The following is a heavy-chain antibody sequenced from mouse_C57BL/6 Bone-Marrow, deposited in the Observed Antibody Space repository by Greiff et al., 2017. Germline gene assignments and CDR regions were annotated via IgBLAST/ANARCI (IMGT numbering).Heavy chain of an antibody. J-gene: IGHJ1*03. CDR2: IDPSDSYT. Sequence: QVQLQQPGAELVKPGASVKLSCKASGYTFTSYWMHWVKQRPGQGLEWIGEIDPSDSYTNYNQKFKGKSTLTVDKSSSTAYMQLRSLTSEDSAVYYCAREGTTVDWYFDFWGTGTTVTVSS. V-gene: IGHV1-69*01. CDR3: AREGTTVDWYFDF. D-gene: IGHD1-1*01. CDR1: GYTFTSYW.